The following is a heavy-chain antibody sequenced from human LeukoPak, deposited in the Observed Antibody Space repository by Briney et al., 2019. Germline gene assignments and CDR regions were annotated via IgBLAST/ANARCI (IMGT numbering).Heavy chain of an antibody. D-gene: IGHD6-13*01. CDR1: GGSISSSSYY. Sequence: SETLSLTCTVSGGSISSSSYYWGWIRQPPGKGLEWIGGIYYSGSTYYNPSLKSRVTISVDTSKNQFSLKLSSVTAADTAVYYCATIAAEMLQPLFDYWGQGTLVTVSS. CDR3: ATIAAEMLQPLFDY. CDR2: IYYSGST. V-gene: IGHV4-39*01. J-gene: IGHJ4*02.